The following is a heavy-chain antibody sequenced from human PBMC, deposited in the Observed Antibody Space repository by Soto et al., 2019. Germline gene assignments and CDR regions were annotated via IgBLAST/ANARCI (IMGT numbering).Heavy chain of an antibody. J-gene: IGHJ6*02. CDR2: ISYVGSKK. D-gene: IGHD2-15*01. V-gene: IGHV3-30-3*01. CDR1: GFIFSSYA. Sequence: QVQLVESGGGVVQPGRSLRLSCAASGFIFSSYAMNWVRQAPGNGLEWVALISYVGSKKYCASYVKGRFTISRGNSRDTLYLQMNCLGAEVTAVSYCAREDHGGLLTVYFSYGMDVWGQGTTVSVS. CDR3: AREDHGGLLTVYFSYGMDV.